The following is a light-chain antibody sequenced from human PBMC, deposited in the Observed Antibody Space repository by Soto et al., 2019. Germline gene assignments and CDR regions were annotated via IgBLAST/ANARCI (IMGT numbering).Light chain of an antibody. CDR2: DAS. CDR1: QSVSSY. CDR3: QQRSNCLT. V-gene: IGKV3-11*01. J-gene: IGKJ5*01. Sequence: EIVLTQSPATPSLSPGERATLSCRASQSVSSYLAWYQQKPGQAPRLLIYDASNRATGIPARFSGSGSGTDFTLTIGSLEPEDFAVYYCQQRSNCLTFGQGTRLEIK.